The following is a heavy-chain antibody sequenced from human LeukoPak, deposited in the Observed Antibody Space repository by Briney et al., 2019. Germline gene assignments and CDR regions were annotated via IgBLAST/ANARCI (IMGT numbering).Heavy chain of an antibody. V-gene: IGHV4-4*07. CDR3: AREHSNWGYFDY. CDR2: IYTSGST. J-gene: IGHJ4*02. CDR1: GGSISSYY. Sequence: SETLSLTCTVSGGSISSYYWSWIRQPAGKELEWIGRIYTSGSTNYNPSLKSRVTMSVDTSKNQFSLKLSSVTAADTAVYYCAREHSNWGYFDYWGQGTLVTVSS. D-gene: IGHD7-27*01.